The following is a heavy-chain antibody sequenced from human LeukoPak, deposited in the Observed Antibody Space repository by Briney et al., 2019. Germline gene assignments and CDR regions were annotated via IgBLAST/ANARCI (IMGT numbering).Heavy chain of an antibody. Sequence: SQTLSLTCSVSGGSISSSESHWSWIRQHPGQGLEWFGYISYNGDTSYCPSLRSRVVISLDTSKNQFSPKLTSVTAADTAVYYCARVRTGTSCYDYWGQGTRVTVSS. CDR1: GGSISSSESH. CDR2: ISYNGDT. D-gene: IGHD2-2*01. J-gene: IGHJ4*02. V-gene: IGHV4-31*03. CDR3: ARVRTGTSCYDY.